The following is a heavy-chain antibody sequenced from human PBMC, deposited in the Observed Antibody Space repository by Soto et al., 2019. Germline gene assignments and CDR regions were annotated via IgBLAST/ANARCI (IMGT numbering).Heavy chain of an antibody. CDR3: ARGRGELGYCSSTSCPRAAWFDP. D-gene: IGHD2-2*01. CDR1: GGSFSGYY. CDR2: INHSGST. J-gene: IGHJ5*02. Sequence: QVQLQQWGAGLLKPSETLSLTCAVYGGSFSGYYWCWIRQPPGKGLEWIGEINHSGSTNYNPSLKSRVTISVDTSKNQFSLKLSSVTAADTAVYYCARGRGELGYCSSTSCPRAAWFDPWGQGTLVTVSS. V-gene: IGHV4-34*01.